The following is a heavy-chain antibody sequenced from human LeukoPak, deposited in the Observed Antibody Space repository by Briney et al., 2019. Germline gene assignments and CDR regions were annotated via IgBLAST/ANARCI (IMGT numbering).Heavy chain of an antibody. V-gene: IGHV3-7*01. CDR2: IKPDGSLV. J-gene: IGHJ4*02. CDR3: AREATRSYCSSTSCSRDY. D-gene: IGHD2-2*01. CDR1: GFTFSSYW. Sequence: GGSLRLSCAASGFTFSSYWMTWVRQGPGKGLEWVANIKPDGSLVYYVDSVKGRFTISRDNAKNSLYLQMNSLRDEDTAVYYCAREATRSYCSSTSCSRDYWGQGTLVTVSS.